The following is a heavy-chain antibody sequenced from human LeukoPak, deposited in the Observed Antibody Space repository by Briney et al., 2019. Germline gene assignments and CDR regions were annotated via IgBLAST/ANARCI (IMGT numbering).Heavy chain of an antibody. V-gene: IGHV4-38-2*02. CDR1: GYSISSGYY. J-gene: IGHJ5*02. CDR3: SAAADGNWFDP. Sequence: SETLSLTRTVSGYSISSGYYWGWIRQPPGKGLEWIGEINYSGSTNYNPSLKSRVTISVDTSKNQFSLKLSSVTAADTAVYYCSAAADGNWFDPWGQGTLVTVSS. CDR2: INYSGST. D-gene: IGHD6-13*01.